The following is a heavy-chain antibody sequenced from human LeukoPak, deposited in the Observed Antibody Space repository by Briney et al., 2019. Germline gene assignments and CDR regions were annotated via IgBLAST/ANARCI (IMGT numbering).Heavy chain of an antibody. D-gene: IGHD3-10*01. Sequence: GGSLRLSCAASGFRSSSYAMHWVRQAPGKGLEYVSGISSSGGNTYYANSVRGRFTISRDNSKNTLYLQMNSLRAEDTAVYYCARYDGGSGPFDYWGQGTLVTVSS. V-gene: IGHV3-64*01. CDR2: ISSSGGNT. J-gene: IGHJ4*02. CDR3: ARYDGGSGPFDY. CDR1: GFRSSSYA.